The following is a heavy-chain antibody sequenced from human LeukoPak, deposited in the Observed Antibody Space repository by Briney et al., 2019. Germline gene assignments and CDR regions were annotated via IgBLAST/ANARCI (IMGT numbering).Heavy chain of an antibody. Sequence: ASETLSLTCTVSGGSISSYYWSWIRQPPGKGLEWIGYIHYSGSTNYNPSLKSRVTISVDTSKNQFSLKLSSVTAADTAVYYCARDVRGSYEYRGQGTLVTVSS. J-gene: IGHJ4*02. V-gene: IGHV4-59*01. CDR3: ARDVRGSYEY. CDR2: IHYSGST. D-gene: IGHD1-26*01. CDR1: GGSISSYY.